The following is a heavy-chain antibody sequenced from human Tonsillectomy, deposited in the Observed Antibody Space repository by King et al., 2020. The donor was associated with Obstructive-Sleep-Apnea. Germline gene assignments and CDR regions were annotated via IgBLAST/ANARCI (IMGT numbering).Heavy chain of an antibody. V-gene: IGHV3-72*01. D-gene: IGHD3-16*01. CDR2: IRNYRKSFST. CDR1: GFSLSDYY. Sequence: VQLVESGGGLVQPGGSLRLSCAVSGFSLSDYYMDWVRQAPGKGLEWVGRIRNYRKSFSTVYAASVAGRFSFARDDSMNSLYLQMSSMKIEDTAVYFCVRVGNSYDRVGDSKDALDMWGQGTMVAVSS. CDR3: VRVGNSYDRVGDSKDALDM. J-gene: IGHJ3*02.